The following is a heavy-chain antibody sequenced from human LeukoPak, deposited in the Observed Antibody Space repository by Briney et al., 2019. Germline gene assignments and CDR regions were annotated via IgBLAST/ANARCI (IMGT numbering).Heavy chain of an antibody. D-gene: IGHD3-16*01. Sequence: KPSETLSLTCTVSGGSISSGSYCWSWIRQPAGKGLEWIGRIYTSGSTNYNPSLKSRVTISVDTSKNQFSLKLSSVTAADTAVYYCARATAIKGELSHFDYWGQGTLVTVSS. CDR1: GGSISSGSYC. J-gene: IGHJ4*02. V-gene: IGHV4-61*02. CDR3: ARATAIKGELSHFDY. CDR2: IYTSGST.